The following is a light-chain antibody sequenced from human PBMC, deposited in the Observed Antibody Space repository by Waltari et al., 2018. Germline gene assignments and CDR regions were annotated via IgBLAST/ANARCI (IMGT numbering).Light chain of an antibody. Sequence: DIVMTQSPLYLPVTPGEPASISCRSSQSLLYRNGNNYLAWYFQKPGHSPQLLIYLGSNRAPGVPDRCSGSGSGTDFTLTISRVEAEDVGVYYCMQSIHMPVMFGQGTRLDIK. CDR2: LGS. J-gene: IGKJ5*01. CDR1: QSLLYRNGNNY. CDR3: MQSIHMPVM. V-gene: IGKV2-28*01.